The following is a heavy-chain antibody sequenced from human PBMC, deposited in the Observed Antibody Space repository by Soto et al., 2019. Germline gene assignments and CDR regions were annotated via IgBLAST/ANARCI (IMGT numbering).Heavy chain of an antibody. D-gene: IGHD6-6*01. V-gene: IGHV4-59*08. CDR1: GGSISSYY. CDR3: ARREYSSSSLDP. J-gene: IGHJ5*02. CDR2: IYYSGST. Sequence: SETLSLTCTVSGGSISSYYWSWIRQPPGKGLEWIGYIYYSGSTNYNPALKSRVTISVDTSKNQFSLKLSSVTAADTAVYYCARREYSSSSLDPWGQGTLVTVS.